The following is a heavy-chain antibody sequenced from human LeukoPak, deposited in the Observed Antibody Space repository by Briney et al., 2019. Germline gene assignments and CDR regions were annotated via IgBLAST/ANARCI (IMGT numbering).Heavy chain of an antibody. CDR2: VYRAGRT. D-gene: IGHD6-13*01. CDR1: GFTFSSYA. J-gene: IGHJ6*02. CDR3: ARDLEVRGGAAAGRPYYYYYAMDV. Sequence: PGGSLRLSCAASGFTFSSYAMHWVRQAPGKGLEWVSVVYRAGRTYYADSVKGRFTISRDNSKNTMYLQMNSLRAEDTAVYYCARDLEVRGGAAAGRPYYYYYAMDVWGQGTTVTVSS. V-gene: IGHV3-53*01.